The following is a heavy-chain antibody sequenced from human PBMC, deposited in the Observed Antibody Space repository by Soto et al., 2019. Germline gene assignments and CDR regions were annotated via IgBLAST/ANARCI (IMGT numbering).Heavy chain of an antibody. CDR2: IWYDGSNK. CDR1: GFTFSSYG. CDR3: ARTMNTAMVKANYYYYGMDV. V-gene: IGHV3-33*01. Sequence: PGGSLRLSCAASGFTFSSYGMHWVRQAPGKGLEWVAVIWYDGSNKYYADSVKGRFTISRDNSKNTLYLQMNSLRAEDTAVYYCARTMNTAMVKANYYYYGMDVWGQGTTVTVSS. J-gene: IGHJ6*02. D-gene: IGHD5-18*01.